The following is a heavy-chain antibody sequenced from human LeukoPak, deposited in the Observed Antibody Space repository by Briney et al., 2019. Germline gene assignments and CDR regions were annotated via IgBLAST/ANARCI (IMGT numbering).Heavy chain of an antibody. CDR2: IKSKTDGGTT. CDR3: TTDWSSITMVRGVMDV. J-gene: IGHJ6*04. Sequence: GGSLRLSCAASGFTFSNAWMSWVRQAPGKGLEWVGRIKSKTDGGTTDYAAPVKGRFTISRDDSKNTLYQQMNSLKTEDTAVYYCTTDWSSITMVRGVMDVWGKGTTVTVSS. D-gene: IGHD3-10*01. V-gene: IGHV3-15*01. CDR1: GFTFSNAW.